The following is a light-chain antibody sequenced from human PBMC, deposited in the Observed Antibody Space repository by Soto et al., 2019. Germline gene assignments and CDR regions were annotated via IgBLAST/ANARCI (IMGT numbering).Light chain of an antibody. J-gene: IGLJ1*01. CDR3: SSYTSSSLYV. V-gene: IGLV2-14*01. Sequence: QSALTQPASASGSPGQSITISCTGTSSDVGGSNYVSWYQQLPGKAPKLMIYDVSDRPSGVSNRFSGSKSGNTASLTISGLQAEDEADYYCSSYTSSSLYVFGTGTKLTVL. CDR1: SSDVGGSNY. CDR2: DVS.